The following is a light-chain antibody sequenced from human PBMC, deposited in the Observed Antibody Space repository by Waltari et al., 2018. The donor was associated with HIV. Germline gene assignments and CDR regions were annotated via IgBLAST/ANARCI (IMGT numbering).Light chain of an antibody. V-gene: IGKV3-11*01. CDR2: DAS. Sequence: EIVLTQSPATLSLSPGERATLSCRTSQSVSSYLAWYQQKPGQAPRLLIYDASNRATGIPARFSGSGSGTDFTLTISSLEPEDFAVYYCQQRSNWPRAITFGQGTRLEIK. CDR3: QQRSNWPRAIT. CDR1: QSVSSY. J-gene: IGKJ5*01.